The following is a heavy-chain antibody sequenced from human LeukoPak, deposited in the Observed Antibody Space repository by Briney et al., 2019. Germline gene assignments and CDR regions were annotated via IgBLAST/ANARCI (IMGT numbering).Heavy chain of an antibody. D-gene: IGHD5-24*01. J-gene: IGHJ4*02. V-gene: IGHV3-23*01. Sequence: GGSLRLSCAASGFTFSNYLISWVRQAPGKGLEWVSAISGNGVDTYYADSVKGRFTISRDNSKNTLYLQMNSLRPDDTAVYYCAIQRWLQSGTINYFEYWGQGTLATVSS. CDR2: ISGNGVDT. CDR1: GFTFSNYL. CDR3: AIQRWLQSGTINYFEY.